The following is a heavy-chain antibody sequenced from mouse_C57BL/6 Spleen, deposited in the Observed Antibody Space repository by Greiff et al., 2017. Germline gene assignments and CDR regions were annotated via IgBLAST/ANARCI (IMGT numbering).Heavy chain of an antibody. Sequence: EVQGVESGGDLVKPGGSLKLSCAASGFTFSSYGMSWVRQTPDKRLEWVATISSGGSYTYYPDSVKGRFTISRDNAKNTLYLQMSSLKSEDTAMYYCARQRIYYSDYAMDYWGQGTSVTVSS. CDR3: ARQRIYYSDYAMDY. J-gene: IGHJ4*01. V-gene: IGHV5-6*01. CDR2: ISSGGSYT. D-gene: IGHD2-12*01. CDR1: GFTFSSYG.